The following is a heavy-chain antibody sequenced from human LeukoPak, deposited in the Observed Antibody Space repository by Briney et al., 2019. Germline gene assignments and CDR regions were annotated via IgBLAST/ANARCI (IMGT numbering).Heavy chain of an antibody. CDR3: GRQLYGSDY. J-gene: IGHJ4*02. CDR1: GVSFSTYY. D-gene: IGHD4-17*01. V-gene: IGHV4-34*01. Sequence: SETLSLTCDVSGVSFSTYYWSWIRQSPEKGLEWIGEVNHSGNTNYNPSLKGRVTISVDTSKNQFSLKLSSVTAADTAVYYCGRQLYGSDYWGQGTLVTVSS. CDR2: VNHSGNT.